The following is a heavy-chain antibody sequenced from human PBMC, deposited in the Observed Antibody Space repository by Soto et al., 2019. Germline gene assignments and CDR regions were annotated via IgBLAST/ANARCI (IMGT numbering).Heavy chain of an antibody. D-gene: IGHD3-10*01. J-gene: IGHJ4*02. CDR3: ARRITMVRGVPLNYFDY. V-gene: IGHV1-18*01. Sequence: ASVKVSCKASGYTFTSYGISWVRQAPGQGHEWMGWISAYNGNTNYAQKLQGRVTMTTDTSTSTAYMELRSLRSDDTAAYYCARRITMVRGVPLNYFDYWGQGTLVTVSS. CDR2: ISAYNGNT. CDR1: GYTFTSYG.